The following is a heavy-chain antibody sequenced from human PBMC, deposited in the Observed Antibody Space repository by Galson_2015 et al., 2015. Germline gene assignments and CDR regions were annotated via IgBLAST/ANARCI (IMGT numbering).Heavy chain of an antibody. CDR1: GFTFSSYE. V-gene: IGHV3-48*03. CDR2: ISSSGSTI. CDR3: ARDGYYYYMDV. Sequence: SLRLSCAASGFTFSSYEMNWVRQAPGKGLEWVSYISSSGSTIYYADSVKGRFTISRDNAKNSLYLQMNSLRAEVTAVYYCARDGYYYYMDVWGKGTTVTVSS. J-gene: IGHJ6*03.